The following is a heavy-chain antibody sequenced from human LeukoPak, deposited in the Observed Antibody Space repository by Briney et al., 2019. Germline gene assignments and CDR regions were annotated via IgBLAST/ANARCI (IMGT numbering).Heavy chain of an antibody. Sequence: PGGSLRLSCAASGFTFSSYGMHWVRQAPGKGLEWVAVIWYDGSNKYYADSVKGRFTISRDNSKNTLYLQMNSLSAEDTAVYYCARGSLVGAPFLVDYWGQGTLVTVSS. V-gene: IGHV3-33*01. CDR2: IWYDGSNK. CDR1: GFTFSSYG. CDR3: ARGSLVGAPFLVDY. D-gene: IGHD1-26*01. J-gene: IGHJ4*02.